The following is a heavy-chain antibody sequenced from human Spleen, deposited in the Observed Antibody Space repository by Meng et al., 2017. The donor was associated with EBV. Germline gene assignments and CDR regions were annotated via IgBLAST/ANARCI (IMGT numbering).Heavy chain of an antibody. Sequence: HVLLVRCGGGLVKPGGSLRLSCEASGFIFGDYYMNWIRQAPGKGLEWVSYINTGGDTIHYADSVKGRFTVSRDNAKNSLFLQMNSLRVEDTAVYFCANGDYADFWGQGTLVTVSS. CDR2: INTGGDTI. CDR1: GFIFGDYY. V-gene: IGHV3-11*01. J-gene: IGHJ4*02. CDR3: ANGDYADF. D-gene: IGHD4-17*01.